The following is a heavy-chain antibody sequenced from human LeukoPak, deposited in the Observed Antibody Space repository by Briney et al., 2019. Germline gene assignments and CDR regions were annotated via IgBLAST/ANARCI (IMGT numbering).Heavy chain of an antibody. D-gene: IGHD1-1*01. J-gene: IGHJ4*02. CDR3: ARAEGLERPDY. CDR1: GFTFSSYE. V-gene: IGHV3-48*03. CDR2: ISSSGSTI. Sequence: GGSLRLYCAASGFTFSSYEMNWVRQAPGKGLEWVSYISSSGSTIYYADSVKGRFTISGDNAKNSLYLQMNSLRAEDTAVYYCARAEGLERPDYWGQGTLVTVSS.